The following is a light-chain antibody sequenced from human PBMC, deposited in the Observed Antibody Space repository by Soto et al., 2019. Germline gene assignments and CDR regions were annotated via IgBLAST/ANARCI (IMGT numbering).Light chain of an antibody. CDR2: TAS. CDR1: QRVGRNY. Sequence: EILLTQSPGTLSLSPGEGATLSCRASQRVGRNYLAWFQKKPGQAPRLLIHTASGRSTGIPDRFSGSGSGRDFTLTVSRLEPEDLAVYYCHQYASAPLTLGGGTKVDIK. V-gene: IGKV3-20*01. CDR3: HQYASAPLT. J-gene: IGKJ4*01.